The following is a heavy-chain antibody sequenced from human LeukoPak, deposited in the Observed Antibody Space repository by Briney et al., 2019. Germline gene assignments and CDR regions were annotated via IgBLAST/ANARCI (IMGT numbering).Heavy chain of an antibody. D-gene: IGHD3-10*01. J-gene: IGHJ4*02. V-gene: IGHV3-48*03. CDR3: ARGSVLRGYY. Sequence: PGGSLRLSCAASGFTFITYEMNWVRQAQGKGLEWVSYISSSGGTIYYADSVKGRFTVSRDNAKKSLYLQMNSLRAEDTAVYYCARGSVLRGYYWGQGTLVTVSS. CDR2: ISSSGGTI. CDR1: GFTFITYE.